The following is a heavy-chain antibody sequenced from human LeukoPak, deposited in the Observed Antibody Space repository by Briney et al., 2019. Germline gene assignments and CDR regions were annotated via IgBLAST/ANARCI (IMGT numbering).Heavy chain of an antibody. CDR2: IYYSGST. CDR1: GGSISSGGYY. J-gene: IGHJ3*02. CDR3: ARGPYGSGYSYGLHDAFDI. Sequence: SETLSLTCTVSGGSISSGGYYWSWLRQHPGKGLEWIGYIYYSGSTYHNPSLKSRVTISAATSKNQFFLKLSSVTAADTAVYYCARGPYGSGYSYGLHDAFDIWGQGTMVTVSS. V-gene: IGHV4-31*03. D-gene: IGHD5-18*01.